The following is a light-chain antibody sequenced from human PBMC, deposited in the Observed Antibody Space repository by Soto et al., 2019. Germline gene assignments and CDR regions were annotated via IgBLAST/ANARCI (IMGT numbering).Light chain of an antibody. V-gene: IGKV3D-15*01. CDR2: DAS. CDR3: QQYDNWLGT. Sequence: EIVMMQSPATLSVSPGERATLSCRASQSVSSNLAWYQQTPGQAPRLLIFDASTRATGIPARFSGSGSGTEFTLTISSLQSEDFAVYYCQQYDNWLGTFGQGTKVEVK. J-gene: IGKJ1*01. CDR1: QSVSSN.